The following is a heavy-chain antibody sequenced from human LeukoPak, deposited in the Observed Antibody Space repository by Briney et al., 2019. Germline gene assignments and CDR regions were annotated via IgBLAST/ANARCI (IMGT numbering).Heavy chain of an antibody. V-gene: IGHV1-69*13. D-gene: IGHD2-2*02. J-gene: IGHJ4*02. CDR1: GGTFSSYA. CDR3: ASGIVVVPAAIHYFDY. CDR2: IIPIFGTA. Sequence: GASVKVPCKASGGTFSSYAISWVRQAPGQGLEWMGGIIPIFGTANYAQKFQGRATITADESTSTAYMELSSLRSEDTAVYYCASGIVVVPAAIHYFDYWGQGTLVTVSS.